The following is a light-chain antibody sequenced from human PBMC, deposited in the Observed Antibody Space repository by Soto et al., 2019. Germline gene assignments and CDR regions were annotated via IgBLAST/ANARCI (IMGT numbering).Light chain of an antibody. V-gene: IGKV1-5*03. J-gene: IGKJ4*01. CDR1: QSISSW. CDR2: KAA. Sequence: TPTPSSLCATVGDRVTITCLASQSISSWSAWYQQKPRKATKLRIDKAASLESGVRSRCSGRVSGTELTLTISSLQPYNFATYFCQQYKTYSLTVRGGRKV. CDR3: QQYKTYSLT.